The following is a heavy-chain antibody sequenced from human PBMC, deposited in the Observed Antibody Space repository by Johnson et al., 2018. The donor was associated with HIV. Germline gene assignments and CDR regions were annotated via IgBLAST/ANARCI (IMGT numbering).Heavy chain of an antibody. D-gene: IGHD5-18*01. CDR3: ARDRGRYGYSAFDI. J-gene: IGHJ3*02. CDR1: GFTFNDYG. CDR2: LNWNGGST. V-gene: IGHV3-20*04. Sequence: VQLVESGGGVVRPGGSLRLSCAASGFTFNDYGMSWVRQAPGKGLEWVSGLNWNGGSTGYADSVKGRFTISRDNAKNSLYLQMNSLRAEDTAVYYCARDRGRYGYSAFDIWGQGTMVTVSS.